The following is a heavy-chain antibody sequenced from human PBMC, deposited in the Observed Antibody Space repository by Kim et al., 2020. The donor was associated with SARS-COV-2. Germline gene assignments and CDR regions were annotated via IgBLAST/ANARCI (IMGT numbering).Heavy chain of an antibody. CDR1: GYTFTGYY. J-gene: IGHJ3*02. CDR2: INPNSGGT. Sequence: ASVKVSCKASGYTFTGYYMHWVRQAPGQGLEWMGRINPNSGGTNYAQKFQGRVTMTRDTSISTAYMELSRLRSDDTAVYYCAREGTPVKYCSGGSCPPRINAFDIWGQGTMVTVSS. V-gene: IGHV1-2*06. D-gene: IGHD2-15*01. CDR3: AREGTPVKYCSGGSCPPRINAFDI.